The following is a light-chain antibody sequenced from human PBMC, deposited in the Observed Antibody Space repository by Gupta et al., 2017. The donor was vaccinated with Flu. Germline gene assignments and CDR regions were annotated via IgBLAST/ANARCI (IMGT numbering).Light chain of an antibody. Sequence: VLTQSPATLSSSPGETVTLSCRASQNIATHLAWYQQKPGQAPRLLIYGASNRAAGIPARFSGSGSGTDFTLTITSLEAEDFAVYYCQQRSVWPMLTFDGGTKVDIK. CDR3: QQRSVWPMLT. CDR2: GAS. CDR1: QNIATH. J-gene: IGKJ4*01. V-gene: IGKV3-11*01.